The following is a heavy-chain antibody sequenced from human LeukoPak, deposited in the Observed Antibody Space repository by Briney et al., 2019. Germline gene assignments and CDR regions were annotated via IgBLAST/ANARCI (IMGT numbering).Heavy chain of an antibody. D-gene: IGHD3-3*01. Sequence: SETLSLTCTVSGGSISSYYWSWIRQPAGKGLEWIGRIYTSGSTNYNPSLKSRVTMSVDTSKNQFSLKLSSVTAADTAVYYCAGRFLEWLPNAFDIWGQGTMVIVSS. V-gene: IGHV4-4*07. CDR1: GGSISSYY. J-gene: IGHJ3*02. CDR3: AGRFLEWLPNAFDI. CDR2: IYTSGST.